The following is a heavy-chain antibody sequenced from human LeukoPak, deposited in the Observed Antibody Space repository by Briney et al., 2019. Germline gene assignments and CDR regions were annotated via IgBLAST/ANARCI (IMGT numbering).Heavy chain of an antibody. CDR1: GFNISGNH. CDR3: ARDPRLRGLDDTFDI. CDR2: IYSGGTT. V-gene: IGHV3-53*01. D-gene: IGHD2-8*01. Sequence: PGGSLRLSCAVSGFNISGNHMSWVRQAPGKGPEWVSVIYSGGTTSYADSVRGRFTISRDNSKNTLYLQMNSLRADDTAVYFCARDPRLRGLDDTFDIWGHGTMVIVSS. J-gene: IGHJ3*02.